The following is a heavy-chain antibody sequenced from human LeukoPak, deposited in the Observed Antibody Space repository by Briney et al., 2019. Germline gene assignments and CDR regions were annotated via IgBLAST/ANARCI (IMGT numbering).Heavy chain of an antibody. Sequence: PGGSPRLSCAASGFTFSNAWMSWVRQAPGKGLEWVGRIKSKTDGGTTDYAAPVKGRFTISRDDSKNTLYLQMNSLKTEDTAVYYCTTDLPIVVVPAAIYWGQGTLVTVSS. J-gene: IGHJ4*02. V-gene: IGHV3-15*01. CDR3: TTDLPIVVVPAAIY. CDR2: IKSKTDGGTT. CDR1: GFTFSNAW. D-gene: IGHD2-2*02.